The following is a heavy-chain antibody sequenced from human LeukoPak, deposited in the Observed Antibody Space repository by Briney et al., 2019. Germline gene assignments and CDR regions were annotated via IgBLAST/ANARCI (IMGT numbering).Heavy chain of an antibody. D-gene: IGHD3-10*01. V-gene: IGHV4-59*01. CDR1: GGSISSYY. J-gene: IGHJ6*03. Sequence: SETLSLTCTVSGGSISSYYWSWFRQPPGKGLEWIGYIYYSGSTNYNPSLKSRVTISVDTSKNQFSLKLSSVTAADTAVYYCARAMVRGDPNYYYYYYMDVWGKGTTVTVSS. CDR3: ARAMVRGDPNYYYYYYMDV. CDR2: IYYSGST.